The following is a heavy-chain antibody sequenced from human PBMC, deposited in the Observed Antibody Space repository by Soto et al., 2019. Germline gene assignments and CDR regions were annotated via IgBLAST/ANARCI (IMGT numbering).Heavy chain of an antibody. Sequence: EVQLLDSGGGLVQPGGSLRLSCAASGFTFSRYAMIWVRQAPGKGLEWVSAISGSGGSTYYADSVKGRVTIYRDNSKNTLYLQMNSLRAEDTAVYYCAKINLFGSGTKDYWGPGTLVTVSS. CDR2: ISGSGGST. CDR1: GFTFSRYA. J-gene: IGHJ4*02. D-gene: IGHD3-10*01. V-gene: IGHV3-23*01. CDR3: AKINLFGSGTKDY.